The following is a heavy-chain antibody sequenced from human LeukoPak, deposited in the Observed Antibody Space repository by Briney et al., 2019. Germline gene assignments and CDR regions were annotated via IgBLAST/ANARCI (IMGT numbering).Heavy chain of an antibody. Sequence: PGGSLRLSCAASGFTFGPYSMNWVRQAPGKGLEWVSAISGSGGSTYYADSVKGRFTISRDNSKNTLYLQMNSLRAEDTAVYYCAKVGSSAQVNAFDIWGQGTMVTVSS. J-gene: IGHJ3*02. V-gene: IGHV3-23*01. CDR3: AKVGSSAQVNAFDI. D-gene: IGHD2-2*01. CDR2: ISGSGGST. CDR1: GFTFGPYS.